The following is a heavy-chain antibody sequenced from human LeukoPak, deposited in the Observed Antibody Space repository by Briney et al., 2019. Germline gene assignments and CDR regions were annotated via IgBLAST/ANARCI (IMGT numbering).Heavy chain of an antibody. CDR3: ARLSGRNTAMVERSYFDY. CDR2: IYPGDSDT. Sequence: GESLKISCKGSGYSFTSYWIGWVRQMPGKGLEWMGIIYPGDSDTRYSPSFQGQVTISADKSISTAYLQWSSLKASDTAMYYCARLSGRNTAMVERSYFDYWGQGTLVTVSS. J-gene: IGHJ4*02. D-gene: IGHD5-18*01. V-gene: IGHV5-51*01. CDR1: GYSFTSYW.